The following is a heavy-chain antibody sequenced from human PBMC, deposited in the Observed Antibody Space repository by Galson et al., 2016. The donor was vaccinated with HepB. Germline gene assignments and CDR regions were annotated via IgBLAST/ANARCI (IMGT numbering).Heavy chain of an antibody. CDR1: GFTVSNNY. CDR2: IYSGGGT. CDR3: ASNLDKDY. J-gene: IGHJ4*02. Sequence: SLRLSCAASGFTVSNNYMSWVRQAPGKGLEWVSVIYSGGGTVYADPVKGRFTISRDNSKNTLYLQMNRLRAEDTAVYYCASNLDKDYWGQGTLVTVSS. D-gene: IGHD2-2*03. V-gene: IGHV3-53*01.